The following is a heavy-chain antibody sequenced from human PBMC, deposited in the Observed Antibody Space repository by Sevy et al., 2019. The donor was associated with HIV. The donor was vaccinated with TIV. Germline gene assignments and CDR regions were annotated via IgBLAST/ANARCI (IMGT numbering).Heavy chain of an antibody. CDR2: ISWNSGSI. D-gene: IGHD3-16*01. Sequence: GGSLRLSCAASGFTFDDYAMHWVRQAPGNGLEWVSGISWNSGSIGYADSVKGRFTISRDNAKNSLYLQMNSLRAEDTALYYCAKDMGEGRDYYYGMDVWGQGTTVTVSS. CDR1: GFTFDDYA. V-gene: IGHV3-9*01. CDR3: AKDMGEGRDYYYGMDV. J-gene: IGHJ6*02.